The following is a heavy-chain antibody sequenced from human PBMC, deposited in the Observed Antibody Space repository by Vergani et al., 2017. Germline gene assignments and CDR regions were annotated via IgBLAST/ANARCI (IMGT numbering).Heavy chain of an antibody. CDR2: ISPIFGTA. D-gene: IGHD3-22*01. CDR3: AREWVHDSSDYYYYY. J-gene: IGHJ4*02. CDR1: GGTFSSYY. Sequence: QVQLVQSGAVVKKPGSSVKVSCKASGGTFSSYYSNWVRQAPGQGLEGMGGISPIFGTANYAQKFQGRVTITAGESTSTAYMELSSLRAEDTAMYYCAREWVHDSSDYYYYYWGQGTLVTVSS. V-gene: IGHV1-69*13.